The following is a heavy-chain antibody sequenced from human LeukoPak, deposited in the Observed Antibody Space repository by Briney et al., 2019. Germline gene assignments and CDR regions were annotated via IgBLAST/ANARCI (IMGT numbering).Heavy chain of an antibody. CDR2: ISYDGSNK. J-gene: IGHJ4*02. Sequence: GGSLRLSCAASGFTFSSYAMHWVRQAPGKGLEWVAVISYDGSNKYYADSVKGRFTTSRDNSKNTLYLQMNSLRAEDTAVYYCASGPTYYYDSSGYYSGQGTLVTVSS. V-gene: IGHV3-30-3*01. D-gene: IGHD3-22*01. CDR3: ASGPTYYYDSSGYY. CDR1: GFTFSSYA.